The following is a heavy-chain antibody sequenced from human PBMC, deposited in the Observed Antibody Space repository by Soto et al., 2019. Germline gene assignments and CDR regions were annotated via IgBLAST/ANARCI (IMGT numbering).Heavy chain of an antibody. CDR1: GFTFSSCG. CDR2: ISSDGSEK. CDR3: AKAKLQFWLVGGDH. D-gene: IGHD5-18*01. Sequence: QVQLVESGGGVVQPGRSLRLSCAASGFTFSSCGMHWVRQAPGKGLEWVAIISSDGSEKHYADSVKGRFTISRDNSKNTLYLHMSSLRDEDTAVYYCAKAKLQFWLVGGDHWGQGSLDTVSS. V-gene: IGHV3-30*18. J-gene: IGHJ4*02.